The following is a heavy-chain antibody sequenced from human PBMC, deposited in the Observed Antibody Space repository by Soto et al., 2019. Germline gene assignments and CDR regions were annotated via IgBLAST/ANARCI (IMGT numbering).Heavy chain of an antibody. CDR2: IIPIFGTA. CDR3: SRRRYSGCWSEGPAMSECFDY. CDR1: GGTFSSYA. J-gene: IGHJ4*01. V-gene: IGHV1-69*01. Sequence: QVQLVQSGAEVKKPGSSVKVSCKASGGTFSSYAISWVRQAPGQGLEWMGGIIPIFGTANYAQKFQGRVTITEEESLSIADMELSSRTSDDKAVYYCSRRRYSGCWSEGPAMSECFDYWGHGTRANVSS. D-gene: IGHD6-19*01.